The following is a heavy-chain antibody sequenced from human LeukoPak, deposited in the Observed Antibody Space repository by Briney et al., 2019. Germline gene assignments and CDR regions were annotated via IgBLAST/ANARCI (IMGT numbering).Heavy chain of an antibody. Sequence: ASVKVSCKASGGTFSSYAINWVRQATGQGLEWMGWMNPNSGNTGYAQKFQGRVTITRNTSISTAYMELSSLRSEDTAVYYCARDRDRDVDYWGQGTLVTVSS. D-gene: IGHD2-15*01. CDR1: GGTFSSYA. V-gene: IGHV1-8*03. CDR3: ARDRDRDVDY. J-gene: IGHJ4*02. CDR2: MNPNSGNT.